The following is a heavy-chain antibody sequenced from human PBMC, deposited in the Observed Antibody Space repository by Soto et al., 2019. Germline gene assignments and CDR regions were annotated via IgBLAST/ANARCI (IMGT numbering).Heavy chain of an antibody. CDR2: ISAYNGNT. J-gene: IGHJ4*02. Sequence: ASVKVSCKASGYTFTSYGISWVRQAPGQGLEWMGWISAYNGNTNYAQKLQGRVTMTTDTSTSTAYMELRSLRSDDTAVYYCARDLKYYYDSSGYLGRFSKRFDYWGQGTLVTVSS. V-gene: IGHV1-18*04. D-gene: IGHD3-22*01. CDR1: GYTFTSYG. CDR3: ARDLKYYYDSSGYLGRFSKRFDY.